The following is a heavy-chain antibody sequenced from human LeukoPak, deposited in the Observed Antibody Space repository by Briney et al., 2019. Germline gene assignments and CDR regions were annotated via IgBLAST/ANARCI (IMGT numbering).Heavy chain of an antibody. CDR2: IKEDGSEK. CDR3: ARAMDF. CDR1: GFTFSSYW. V-gene: IGHV3-7*03. J-gene: IGHJ4*02. Sequence: PGGSLRLSCAASGFTFSSYWMTWVRQTPGKGLEWVANIKEDGSEKYYVDSVKGRFTISRDNARNSLYLQMNSLRVEDTAVYYRARAMDFWGQGTLVTVSS.